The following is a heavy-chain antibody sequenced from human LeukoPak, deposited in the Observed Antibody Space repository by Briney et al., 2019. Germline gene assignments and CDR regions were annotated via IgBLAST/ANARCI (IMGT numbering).Heavy chain of an antibody. CDR1: GGSTSSSIYY. J-gene: IGHJ4*02. CDR3: ARGERWAMAIDY. Sequence: SETLSLTCTVSGGSTSSSIYYWGWIRQPPGKGLEWIGSIYYSGSTYYNPSLRSRVTISVDTSKNQFSLKLSSVTAADTAVYYCARGERWAMAIDYWGQGTLVTVSS. D-gene: IGHD5-18*01. CDR2: IYYSGST. V-gene: IGHV4-39*07.